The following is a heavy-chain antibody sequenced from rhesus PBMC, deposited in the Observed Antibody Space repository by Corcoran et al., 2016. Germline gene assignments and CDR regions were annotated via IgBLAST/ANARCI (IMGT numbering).Heavy chain of an antibody. J-gene: IGHJ4*01. CDR1: GGSISSNY. CDR3: ARVLRYFDY. CDR2: IGGSSGST. Sequence: QVQLQESGPELVKPSETLSLTCAVSGGSISSNYWSWLRQPPGKGLEWIGYIGGSSGSTNYNPSLKSRVTLSVDTSKNQLSLKLSSVTAADTAVYYCARVLRYFDYWGQGVLVTVSS. V-gene: IGHV4S11*01. D-gene: IGHD4-29*01.